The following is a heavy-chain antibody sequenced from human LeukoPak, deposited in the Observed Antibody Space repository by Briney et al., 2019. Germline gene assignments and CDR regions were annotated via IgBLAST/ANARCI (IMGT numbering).Heavy chain of an antibody. Sequence: PSETLSLTCNVSAGSINSGTYYWNWIRQPAGKGLEWIGRIFSSETTNYNPSLKSRVTISVDTSKNQFSLRLSSVTAADTAVCYCARYEAVAGVFDYWGQGTLVTVSS. J-gene: IGHJ4*02. CDR3: ARYEAVAGVFDY. D-gene: IGHD6-19*01. CDR1: AGSINSGTYY. V-gene: IGHV4-61*02. CDR2: IFSSETT.